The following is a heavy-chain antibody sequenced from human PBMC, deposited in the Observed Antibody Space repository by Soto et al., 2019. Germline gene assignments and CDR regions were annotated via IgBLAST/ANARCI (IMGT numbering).Heavy chain of an antibody. CDR1: GFSLITSGVG. V-gene: IGHV2-5*01. CDR3: AHHFLRYFDWTLGWYFDY. Sequence: SGPTLVNPTQTLTLTCTFSGFSLITSGVGVGWIRQPPGNALEWLALIYWNDDKRYSPSLKSRLTTTKDTSKNQVVLTMTNMDPVDTATYYCAHHFLRYFDWTLGWYFDYWGQGTLVTVSS. D-gene: IGHD3-9*01. CDR2: IYWNDDK. J-gene: IGHJ4*02.